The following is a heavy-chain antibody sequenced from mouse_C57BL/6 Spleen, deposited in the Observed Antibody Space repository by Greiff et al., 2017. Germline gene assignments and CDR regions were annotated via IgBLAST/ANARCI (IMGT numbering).Heavy chain of an antibody. V-gene: IGHV5-4*01. CDR3: ARDPYDLEGYYYAMDY. J-gene: IGHJ4*01. Sequence: EVKLVESGGGLVKPGGSLKLSCAASGFTFSSYAMSWVRQTPEKRLEWVATISDGGSYTYYPDNVKGRFTISRDNAKNNLYLQMSHLKSEDTAMYYCARDPYDLEGYYYAMDYWGQGTSVTVSS. CDR1: GFTFSSYA. CDR2: ISDGGSYT. D-gene: IGHD2-4*01.